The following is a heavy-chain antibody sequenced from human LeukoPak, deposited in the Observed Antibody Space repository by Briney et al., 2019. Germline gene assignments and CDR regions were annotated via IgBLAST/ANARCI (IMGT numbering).Heavy chain of an antibody. Sequence: GESLRISCKGSGYSFTSYWIGWVRQMPGKGLEWMGIIYPADSHPRYSPSFQGQVTISADKSISTAYLQWSSLKASDTAMYYCARPSYFGGDGDYWGQGTLVTVSS. D-gene: IGHD3-16*01. CDR2: IYPADSHP. J-gene: IGHJ4*02. CDR3: ARPSYFGGDGDY. CDR1: GYSFTSYW. V-gene: IGHV5-51*01.